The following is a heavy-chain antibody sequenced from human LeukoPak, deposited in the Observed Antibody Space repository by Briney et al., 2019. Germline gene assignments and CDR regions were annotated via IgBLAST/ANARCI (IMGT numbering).Heavy chain of an antibody. J-gene: IGHJ4*02. Sequence: SETLSLTCAVSGYSISSSYYWGWIRQPPGKGLEWIGSIYHSGSTYYNPSLKSRVTISVDTSKNQFSLKLSSVTAADTAVYYWAREGRQVTQLYGSYIFDYWGQGTLVTVSS. CDR3: AREGRQVTQLYGSYIFDY. CDR1: GYSISSSYY. CDR2: IYHSGST. D-gene: IGHD4-11*01. V-gene: IGHV4-38-2*01.